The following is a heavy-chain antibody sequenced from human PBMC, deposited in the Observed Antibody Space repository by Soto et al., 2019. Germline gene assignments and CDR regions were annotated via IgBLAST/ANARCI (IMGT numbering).Heavy chain of an antibody. CDR2: ISAYNGNT. CDR1: GYTFTSYG. V-gene: IGHV1-18*01. J-gene: IGHJ4*02. Sequence: ASVKVSCKASGYTFTSYGISWVRQAPGQGLEWMGWISAYNGNTNYAQKLQGRVTMTTDTSTSTAYMELRSLRSDDTAVYYCARDAPKMRFLEWLLEAPIFDYWGQGTLVTVSS. CDR3: ARDAPKMRFLEWLLEAPIFDY. D-gene: IGHD3-3*01.